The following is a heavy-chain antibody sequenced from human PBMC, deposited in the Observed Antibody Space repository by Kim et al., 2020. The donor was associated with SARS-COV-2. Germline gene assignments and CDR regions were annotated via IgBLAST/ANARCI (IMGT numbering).Heavy chain of an antibody. CDR1: GFTFSSYA. D-gene: IGHD1-1*01. CDR3: AKDLGYTRLGAFDI. J-gene: IGHJ3*02. CDR2: ISGSGGST. Sequence: GGSLRLSCAASGFTFSSYAMSWVRQAPGKGLEWVSSISGSGGSTYYADSVKGRFTISRDNSKNTLYLQMNSLRGEDTAVYYCAKDLGYTRLGAFDIWGQGTMVTVSS. V-gene: IGHV3-23*01.